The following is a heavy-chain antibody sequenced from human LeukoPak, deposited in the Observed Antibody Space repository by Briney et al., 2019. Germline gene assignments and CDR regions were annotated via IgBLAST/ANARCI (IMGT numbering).Heavy chain of an antibody. V-gene: IGHV3-7*01. J-gene: IGHJ4*02. D-gene: IGHD1-26*01. Sequence: GGSLRLSCAASGFTFSSYWMSWVRQAPRKGLEWVANIKQDGSEKYYADSVKGRFTISRDNAKNSLYLQMNSLRAEDTAVYYCASAVGAKTFDYWGQGTLVTVSS. CDR1: GFTFSSYW. CDR2: IKQDGSEK. CDR3: ASAVGAKTFDY.